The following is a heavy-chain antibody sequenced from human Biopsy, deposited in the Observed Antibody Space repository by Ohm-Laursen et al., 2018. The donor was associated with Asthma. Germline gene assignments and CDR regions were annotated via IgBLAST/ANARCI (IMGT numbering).Heavy chain of an antibody. CDR3: ARGYSGSDRIVYYYSGLEV. D-gene: IGHD5-12*01. J-gene: IGHJ6*02. V-gene: IGHV1-69*13. CDR2: LIPVLGTP. Sequence: SVKVSCKTSGDSFSNYAISWVRQAPGQGLEWMGGLIPVLGTPDHAQMFEGRVTITADESASTAYMELSSLSSEDTAVYYCARGYSGSDRIVYYYSGLEVWGQGTTVTVSS. CDR1: GDSFSNYA.